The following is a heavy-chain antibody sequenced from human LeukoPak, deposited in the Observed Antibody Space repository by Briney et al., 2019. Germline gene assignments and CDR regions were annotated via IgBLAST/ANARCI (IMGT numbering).Heavy chain of an antibody. D-gene: IGHD7-27*01. CDR2: IWYDGSNK. CDR3: ASSSPLGYFDY. J-gene: IGHJ4*02. V-gene: IGHV3-33*08. Sequence: PGGSLRLSCAASGFTFSSYAMSWVRQAPGKGLEWVAVIWYDGSNKYYADSVKGRFTISRDNSKNTLYLQMNSLRAEDTAVYYCASSSPLGYFDYWGQGTLVTVSS. CDR1: GFTFSSYA.